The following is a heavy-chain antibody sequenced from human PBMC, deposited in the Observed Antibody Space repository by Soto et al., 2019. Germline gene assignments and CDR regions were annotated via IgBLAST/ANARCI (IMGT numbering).Heavy chain of an antibody. Sequence: EVHLVESGGGLVQPGRSLRLSCAASGFTFDDYAMHWVRQVPGKGLEWVSSISWNSGNIVYADSVKGRFTISRDSAYNSLYLQMNSLKTEDTALYYCAKGAVTSIFAYFDYWGQGTLVTVSS. V-gene: IGHV3-9*01. D-gene: IGHD3-3*01. CDR1: GFTFDDYA. J-gene: IGHJ4*02. CDR2: ISWNSGNI. CDR3: AKGAVTSIFAYFDY.